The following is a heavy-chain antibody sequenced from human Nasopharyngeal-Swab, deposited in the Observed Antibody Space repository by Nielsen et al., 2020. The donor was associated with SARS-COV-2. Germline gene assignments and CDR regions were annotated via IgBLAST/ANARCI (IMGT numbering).Heavy chain of an antibody. V-gene: IGHV4-34*01. CDR3: ARVREMTATFYYYYGLDV. CDR2: INHSGSA. CDR1: GGSFSGYY. Sequence: SETLSLTCAVYGGSFSGYYWSWIRQPPGKGLEWIEEINHSGSANHNPSLKSRVTISIDTSKNQFSLKLYSLTAADTAVYYCARVREMTATFYYYYGLDVWGLGTTVTVSS. D-gene: IGHD2-21*02. J-gene: IGHJ6*02.